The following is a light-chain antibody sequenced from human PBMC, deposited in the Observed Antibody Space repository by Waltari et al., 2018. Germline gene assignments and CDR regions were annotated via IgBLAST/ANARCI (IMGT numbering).Light chain of an antibody. CDR2: TAS. V-gene: IGKV1-39*01. Sequence: DIQMTQSPSSLSASVGDRVTITCRASQSISSYLNWYQQKPGKAPKLLISTASSLQSGVPSTFSGSGYGTHFTLTISSLQPEDFATYYCQQSYSTPLTFGGGTKVEIK. J-gene: IGKJ4*01. CDR1: QSISSY. CDR3: QQSYSTPLT.